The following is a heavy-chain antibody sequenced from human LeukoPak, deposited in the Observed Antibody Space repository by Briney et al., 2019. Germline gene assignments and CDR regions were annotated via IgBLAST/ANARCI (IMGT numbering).Heavy chain of an antibody. D-gene: IGHD3-10*01. V-gene: IGHV3-23*01. J-gene: IGHJ4*02. CDR2: ISGSGGST. Sequence: GGSLRLSCAASGFTFSSYAMSWVRQAPGKGLEWVSAISGSGGSTYYADSVRGRFTISRDNSKNTLYLQMNSLRAEDTAVYYCAKTPIAIGSSTPFDYWGQGTLVTVSS. CDR1: GFTFSSYA. CDR3: AKTPIAIGSSTPFDY.